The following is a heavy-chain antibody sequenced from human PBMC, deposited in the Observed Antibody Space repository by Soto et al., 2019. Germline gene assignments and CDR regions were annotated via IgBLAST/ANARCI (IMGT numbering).Heavy chain of an antibody. CDR3: ARVPDYDFWSGPWFDY. CDR2: ISYDGSNK. D-gene: IGHD3-3*01. Sequence: GSLRGSCAASGFTFSSYAMHWVRQAPGKGLEWVAVISYDGSNKYYADSVKGRFTISRDNSKNTLYLQMNSLRAEDTAVYYCARVPDYDFWSGPWFDYWGQGTLVTVSS. V-gene: IGHV3-30-3*01. CDR1: GFTFSSYA. J-gene: IGHJ4*02.